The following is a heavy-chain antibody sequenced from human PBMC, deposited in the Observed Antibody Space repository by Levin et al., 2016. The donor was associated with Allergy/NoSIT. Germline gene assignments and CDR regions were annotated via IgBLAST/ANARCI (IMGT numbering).Heavy chain of an antibody. D-gene: IGHD1-26*01. CDR3: AVSGTYGLGDF. CDR2: IYSSDSDA. V-gene: IGHV5-51*01. Sequence: VRQMPGKGLEGMGFIYSSDSDARYSPSFQGQVTFSVDKSINTAFLQWSSLKVSDTAMYYCAVSGTYGLGDFWGQGTLVTVSS. J-gene: IGHJ4*02.